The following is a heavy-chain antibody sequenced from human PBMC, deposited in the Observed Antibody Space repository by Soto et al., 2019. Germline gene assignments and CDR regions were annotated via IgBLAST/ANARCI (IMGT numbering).Heavy chain of an antibody. V-gene: IGHV1-69*01. Sequence: QVQLVQSGADVKKPGSSVKVSCKTSGGPFGSSAISWVRQAPAQGLEWMGEIIPVFDKANYAQNFQVRLTIITVEPTGSVFMQLSSLGSEDPAVCFCAGLRMDCGDAFELGGLGTFVTVSS. D-gene: IGHD2-21*01. CDR2: IIPVFDKA. J-gene: IGHJ3*01. CDR1: GGPFGSSA. CDR3: AGLRMDCGDAFEL.